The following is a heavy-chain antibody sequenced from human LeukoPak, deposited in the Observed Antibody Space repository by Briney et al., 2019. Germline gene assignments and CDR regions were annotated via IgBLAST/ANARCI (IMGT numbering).Heavy chain of an antibody. V-gene: IGHV3-23*01. Sequence: GSLRLSCAASGFTFSSYAMSWVRQAPGKGLEWVSAISGSGGSTYYADSVKGRFTISRDNSKNTLYLQMNSLRAEDTAVYYCAKESYYDSSGYPYYYYSMDVWGQGTTVTVSS. CDR1: GFTFSSYA. D-gene: IGHD3-22*01. CDR3: AKESYYDSSGYPYYYYSMDV. J-gene: IGHJ6*02. CDR2: ISGSGGST.